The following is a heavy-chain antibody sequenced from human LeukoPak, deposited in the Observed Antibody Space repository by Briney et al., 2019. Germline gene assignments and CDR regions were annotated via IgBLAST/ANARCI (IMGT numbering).Heavy chain of an antibody. CDR1: GFIFDDFG. CDR2: ITWNGDIT. Sequence: GGSLRLSCSASGFIFDDFGMTWVRQAPGKALEWVSSITWNGDITPYADSVKGRLTISRDNAKNALYLQMNSLRPEDTALYFCTRDETGIDYWGQGTLVTVSS. V-gene: IGHV3-20*04. CDR3: TRDETGIDY. D-gene: IGHD1-1*01. J-gene: IGHJ4*02.